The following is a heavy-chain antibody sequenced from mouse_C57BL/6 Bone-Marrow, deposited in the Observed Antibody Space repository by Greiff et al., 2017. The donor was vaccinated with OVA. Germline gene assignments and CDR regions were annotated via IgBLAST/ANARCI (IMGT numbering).Heavy chain of an antibody. D-gene: IGHD4-1*01. V-gene: IGHV3-6*01. CDR3: ARDRDWDGYFDV. CDR1: GYSITSGYY. CDR2: ISYDGSN. Sequence: DVQLQEPGPGLVKPSPSLSLTCSVTGYSITSGYYWNWIRQLPGDKLEWMGIISYDGSNNYNPNLKNRISITRDTSKNQFFLKLNSVTAEDTATYYCARDRDWDGYFDVWGTGTTVTVSS. J-gene: IGHJ1*03.